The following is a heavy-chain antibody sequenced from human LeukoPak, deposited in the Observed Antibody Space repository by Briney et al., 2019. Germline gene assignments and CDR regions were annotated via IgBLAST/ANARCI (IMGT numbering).Heavy chain of an antibody. CDR2: ISAYNGNR. CDR3: ARDRWGVNYYQYMDV. D-gene: IGHD3-10*01. V-gene: IGHV1-18*01. Sequence: GASVKVSCKASGYTFTSYGISWVRLAPGHGLEWMGWISAYNGNRKYEKKLQGRVTMTTDTATSTAYMELSSLRADDTAVYYCARDRWGVNYYQYMDVWGQGTLVTVSS. CDR1: GYTFTSYG. J-gene: IGHJ4*02.